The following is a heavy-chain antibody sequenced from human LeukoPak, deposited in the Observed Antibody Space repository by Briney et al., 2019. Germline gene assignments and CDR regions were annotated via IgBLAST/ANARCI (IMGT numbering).Heavy chain of an antibody. Sequence: ASVKVSCKASGYTFSSYTIHWVRQAPGQSVEWMGWISVGRGDSKCSQEFQGRVTLTRDTSATTAYLEVSSLRPEDMAVYYCARERGIRDAFDFGGQGTMVTVSS. J-gene: IGHJ3*01. CDR3: ARERGIRDAFDF. CDR1: GYTFSSYT. D-gene: IGHD1-14*01. CDR2: ISVGRGDS. V-gene: IGHV1-3*03.